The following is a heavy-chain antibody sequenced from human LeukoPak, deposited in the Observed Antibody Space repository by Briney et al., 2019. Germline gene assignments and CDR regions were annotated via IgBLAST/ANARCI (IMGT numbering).Heavy chain of an antibody. CDR3: ARANRIAVAGAFDY. CDR1: GGSVSSGSYY. Sequence: SETLSLTCTVSGGSVSSGSYYWSWIRQPPGKGLAWIGYIYYSGSTNYNPSLKSRVTISVDTSKNQFSLKLSSVTAADTAVYYCARANRIAVAGAFDYWGQGTLVTVSS. D-gene: IGHD6-19*01. J-gene: IGHJ4*02. V-gene: IGHV4-61*01. CDR2: IYYSGST.